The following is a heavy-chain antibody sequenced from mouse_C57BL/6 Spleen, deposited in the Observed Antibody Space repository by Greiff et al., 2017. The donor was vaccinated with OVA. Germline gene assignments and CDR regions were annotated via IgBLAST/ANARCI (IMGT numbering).Heavy chain of an antibody. CDR3: AREGGYYGTYFDY. D-gene: IGHD1-1*01. Sequence: QVQLKQPGTELVKPGASVKLSCKASGYTFTSYWMHWVKQRPGQGLEWIGNINPSNGGTNYNEKFKSKATLTVDKSSSTAYMQLSSLTSEDSAVYYCAREGGYYGTYFDYWGQGTTLTVSS. CDR1: GYTFTSYW. J-gene: IGHJ2*01. CDR2: INPSNGGT. V-gene: IGHV1-53*01.